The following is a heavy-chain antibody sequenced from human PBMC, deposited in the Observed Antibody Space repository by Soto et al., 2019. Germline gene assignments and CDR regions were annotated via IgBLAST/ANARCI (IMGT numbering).Heavy chain of an antibody. V-gene: IGHV4-31*03. Sequence: QVQLQESGPGLVKPSQTLSHTCTVSGGSISSGGYYWSWIRQHPGKGLEWIGYIYYSGSTYYNPSLKSRVTISVDTSKNQFSLKLSSVTAADTAVHYCARAGSGYDILTCYYKATGGWFDPWGQGTLVTVSS. D-gene: IGHD3-9*01. CDR2: IYYSGST. CDR1: GGSISSGGYY. CDR3: ARAGSGYDILTCYYKATGGWFDP. J-gene: IGHJ5*02.